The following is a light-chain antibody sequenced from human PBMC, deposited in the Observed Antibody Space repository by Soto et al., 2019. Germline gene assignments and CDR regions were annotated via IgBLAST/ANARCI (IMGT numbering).Light chain of an antibody. CDR3: QQYANSPRLT. V-gene: IGKV3-20*01. J-gene: IGKJ5*01. CDR2: DTS. Sequence: EIVLTQSPGTLSLSQGEGATLSCRASQSVSSTPSACYQQKPGQAPRLLMYDTSRRATGIPDRFTGSGSGTEFILTISRLEPEDFAIYYCQQYANSPRLTFGQGTRLEI. CDR1: QSVSSTP.